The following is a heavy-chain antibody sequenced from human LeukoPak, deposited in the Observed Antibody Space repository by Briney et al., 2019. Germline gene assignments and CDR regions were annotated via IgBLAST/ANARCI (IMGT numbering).Heavy chain of an antibody. J-gene: IGHJ5*01. CDR3: ARWGVNAGLDR. D-gene: IGHD3-10*01. CDR1: GFTLRDYW. CDR2: IWPDGSDT. V-gene: IGHV3-7*01. Sequence: PGASLRLSCAASGFTLRDYWMAWVRQAPGKGLEWVANIWPDGSDTYHVDSVRGRFTISRDNAQSSLNLQMNSLRAEDSAVYYCARWGVNAGLDRWGQGTLVIVSS.